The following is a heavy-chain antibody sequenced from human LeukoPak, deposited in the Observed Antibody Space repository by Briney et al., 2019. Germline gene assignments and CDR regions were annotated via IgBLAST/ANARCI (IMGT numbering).Heavy chain of an antibody. CDR2: MNPNSGNT. Sequence: GASVKVSCKASGFTFTSYAINWVRQATGQGLEWMGWMNPNSGNTGYAQKFQGRLTITRNTSISTAYMELSSLRSEDTAIYYCARADGSSSIDYYHLDVWGKGTTVTVSS. CDR3: ARADGSSSIDYYHLDV. D-gene: IGHD6-6*01. V-gene: IGHV1-8*03. J-gene: IGHJ6*03. CDR1: GFTFTSYA.